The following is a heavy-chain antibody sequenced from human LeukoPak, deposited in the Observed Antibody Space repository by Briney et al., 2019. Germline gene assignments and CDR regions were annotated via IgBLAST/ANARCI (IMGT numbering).Heavy chain of an antibody. D-gene: IGHD3-10*01. CDR1: GGSISSSRHY. V-gene: IGHV4-39*07. Sequence: SETLTLTCTVSGGSISSSRHYWGWIRQPPGKGLECIGSMYNTGSTYYNPSLKSRVTISVDTSKNQFSLKLSSVTAADTAVYYCARDANGSGTYFGYWGQGTLVTVSS. J-gene: IGHJ4*02. CDR2: MYNTGST. CDR3: ARDANGSGTYFGY.